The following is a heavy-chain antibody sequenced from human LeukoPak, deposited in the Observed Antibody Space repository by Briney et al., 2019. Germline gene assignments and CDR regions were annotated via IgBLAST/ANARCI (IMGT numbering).Heavy chain of an antibody. Sequence: GRSLRLSCAASGFTFSSYGMHWVRQAPGKGLEWVAVIWYDGSNKYYADSVKGRFTISRDNSKNTLYLQMNSLRAEDTAVYYCARASYSSGWCYFDYWGQGTLVTVSS. CDR1: GFTFSSYG. D-gene: IGHD6-19*01. V-gene: IGHV3-33*01. CDR3: ARASYSSGWCYFDY. J-gene: IGHJ4*02. CDR2: IWYDGSNK.